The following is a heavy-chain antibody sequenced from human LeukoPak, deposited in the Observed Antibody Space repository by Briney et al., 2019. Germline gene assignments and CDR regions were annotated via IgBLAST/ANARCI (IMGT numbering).Heavy chain of an antibody. Sequence: QPGGSLRLSCAASGFTFSGYAMHWVRQAPGKGLEWVAVISYDGSNKYYADSVKGRFTISRDNSKNTLYLQMNSLRAEDTAVYYCATDLIEYQLPIPGYWGQGTLVTVSS. CDR2: ISYDGSNK. V-gene: IGHV3-30*04. CDR3: ATDLIEYQLPIPGY. D-gene: IGHD2-2*01. CDR1: GFTFSGYA. J-gene: IGHJ4*02.